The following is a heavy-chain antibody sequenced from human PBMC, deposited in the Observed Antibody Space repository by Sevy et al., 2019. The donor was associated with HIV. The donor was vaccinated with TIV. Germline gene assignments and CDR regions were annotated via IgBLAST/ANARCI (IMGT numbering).Heavy chain of an antibody. Sequence: GGSLRLSCAASGFTFSSYAMSWVRQAPGKGLEWVSAISGSGGSTYYADSVKGRFTISRDNSKNTLYLQMNSLTAEDTAVYYCAKDDFWSGYGWFDPWGQGTLVTVSS. CDR3: AKDDFWSGYGWFDP. V-gene: IGHV3-23*01. J-gene: IGHJ5*02. CDR1: GFTFSSYA. CDR2: ISGSGGST. D-gene: IGHD3-3*01.